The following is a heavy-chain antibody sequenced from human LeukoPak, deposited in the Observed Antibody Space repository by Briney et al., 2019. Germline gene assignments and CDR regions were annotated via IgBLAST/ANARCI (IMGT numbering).Heavy chain of an antibody. J-gene: IGHJ6*03. CDR2: IYYSGGT. CDR1: GGSISSYY. V-gene: IGHV4-59*01. Sequence: SETLSLTCTVSGGSISSYYWNWIRQPPGKGLEWIGYIYYSGGTNYNPSLKNRVTISVDTSKNQFSLKLSSVTAADTAVYYCARGWAVAGPRGNYYYYYMDVWGKGTTVTVSS. D-gene: IGHD6-19*01. CDR3: ARGWAVAGPRGNYYYYYMDV.